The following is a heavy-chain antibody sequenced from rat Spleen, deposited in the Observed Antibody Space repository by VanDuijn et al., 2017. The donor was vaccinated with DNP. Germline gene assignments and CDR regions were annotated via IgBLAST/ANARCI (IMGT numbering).Heavy chain of an antibody. CDR2: ISYNGGSS. CDR1: GFTFSDYY. Sequence: EVQLVESGGGLVQPGRSLKLSCAASGFTFSDYYMAWVRQAPTKGLEWVAYISYNGGSSYYGDSVKGRFTISIDNAESTLYLQMNSLRSEDMATYYCARRYYGSYFDYWGQGVMVTVSS. D-gene: IGHD1-6*01. CDR3: ARRYYGSYFDY. V-gene: IGHV5-22*01. J-gene: IGHJ2*01.